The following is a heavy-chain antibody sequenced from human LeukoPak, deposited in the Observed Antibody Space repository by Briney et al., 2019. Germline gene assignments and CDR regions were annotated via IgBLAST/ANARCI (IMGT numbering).Heavy chain of an antibody. CDR1: GFTVSNNY. CDR2: IYSGGST. Sequence: GGSLRLSCAASGFTVSNNYMSWVRQAPGKGLEWVSVIYSGGSTYYADSVKGRFAISRDNSKNTLYLQMNSLRAEDTAVYYCARDRYGANSPFDYWGQGTLVTVSS. CDR3: ARDRYGANSPFDY. D-gene: IGHD4-23*01. J-gene: IGHJ4*02. V-gene: IGHV3-53*01.